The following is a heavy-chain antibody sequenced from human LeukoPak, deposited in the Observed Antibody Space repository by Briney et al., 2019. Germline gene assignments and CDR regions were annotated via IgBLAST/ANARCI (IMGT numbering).Heavy chain of an antibody. Sequence: TGGSLRLSCAASGFTFSSYGMHWVRQAPGKGLEWVAVISYDGSNKYYADSVKGRFTISRDNSKNTLYLQVNSLRAEDTAVYYCAKGGKWDVTPFDYWGQGTLVTVSS. CDR2: ISYDGSNK. CDR3: AKGGKWDVTPFDY. J-gene: IGHJ4*02. CDR1: GFTFSSYG. V-gene: IGHV3-30*18. D-gene: IGHD1-26*01.